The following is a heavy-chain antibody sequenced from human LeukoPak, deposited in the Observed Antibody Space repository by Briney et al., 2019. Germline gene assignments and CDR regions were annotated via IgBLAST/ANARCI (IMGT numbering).Heavy chain of an antibody. CDR2: ISSSSSYI. D-gene: IGHD1-26*01. CDR3: ARTDGSYYFDY. J-gene: IGHJ4*01. CDR1: GFTFSSYS. Sequence: PGGSLRLSCATSGFTFSSYSMNWVRQAPGKGLEWVSSISSSSSYIYYADSVKGRFTISRDNAKSSLYLQMNSLRAEDTAVYYCARTDGSYYFDYWGHGTLVTVSS. V-gene: IGHV3-21*01.